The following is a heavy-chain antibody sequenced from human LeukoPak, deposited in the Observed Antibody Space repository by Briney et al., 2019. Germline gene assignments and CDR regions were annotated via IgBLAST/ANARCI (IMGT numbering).Heavy chain of an antibody. D-gene: IGHD3-10*01. CDR1: GGSLSGYY. J-gene: IGHJ4*02. CDR2: INHSGST. CDR3: SVGRYYYGSGSYYKRAFDY. Sequence: MPSETLSLTCAVYGGSLSGYYWSGLRQPPGKGLEGIGEINHSGSTNYNTSLKSRVTISVDTSKTQFSLKLSPVTAADTAVYYCSVGRYYYGSGSYYKRAFDYWGQGTLVTVSS. V-gene: IGHV4-34*01.